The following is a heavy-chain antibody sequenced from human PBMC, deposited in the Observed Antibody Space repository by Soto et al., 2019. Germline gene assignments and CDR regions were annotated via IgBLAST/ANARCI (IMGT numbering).Heavy chain of an antibody. J-gene: IGHJ4*02. V-gene: IGHV1-58*02. CDR3: AASWGSFYTNAY. D-gene: IGHD3-10*01. CDR1: GFTFTSST. CDR2: IVVGSGDT. Sequence: SVKVSCKASGFTFTSSTMQWVRQARGQRLEWIGWIVVGSGDTNYAQKFQERVTITRDMSTSTAYLDLSGLRSEDTAVYYCAASWGSFYTNAYWGQGTRVTVS.